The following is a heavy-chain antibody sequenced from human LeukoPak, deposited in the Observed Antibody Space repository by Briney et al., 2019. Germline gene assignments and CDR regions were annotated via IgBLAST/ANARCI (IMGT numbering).Heavy chain of an antibody. V-gene: IGHV4-34*01. Sequence: SETLSLTCAVYGGSFSGYYWSWIRQPPGKGLEWIGEINHSGSTNYNPSLKSRVTISVDTSKNQFSLKLSSVTAADTAVYYCARVGGRDGYNYFLDYWGQGTLATVSS. J-gene: IGHJ4*02. CDR3: ARVGGRDGYNYFLDY. CDR2: INHSGST. CDR1: GGSFSGYY. D-gene: IGHD5-24*01.